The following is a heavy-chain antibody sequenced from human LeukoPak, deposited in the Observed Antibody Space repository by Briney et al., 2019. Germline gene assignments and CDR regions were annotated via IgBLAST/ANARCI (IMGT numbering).Heavy chain of an antibody. J-gene: IGHJ4*02. CDR1: GFTFSTYC. Sequence: GGSLRLSCTASGFTFSTYCMHWVRQPPGKGLVWVSQICTDGTTIKYADSVKGRFTISRDNAKSTLYLQMNSLRVEDTAVYYCVRGVPVTPGIDYWGQGTLVTVSS. CDR2: ICTDGTTI. CDR3: VRGVPVTPGIDY. V-gene: IGHV3-74*01. D-gene: IGHD2-2*01.